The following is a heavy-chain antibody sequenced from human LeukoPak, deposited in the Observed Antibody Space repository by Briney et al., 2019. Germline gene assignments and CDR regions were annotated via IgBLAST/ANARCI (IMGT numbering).Heavy chain of an antibody. D-gene: IGHD6-13*01. V-gene: IGHV3-30-3*01. J-gene: IGHJ4*02. CDR1: GFTFSSYA. CDR2: ISYDGSNK. CDR3: VQQLVSGGRFGY. Sequence: GRSLRLSCAASGFTFSSYAMHWVRQAPGKGLEWVAVISYDGSNKYYADSVKGRFTISRDNAKNTLYLQMNSLRAEDTAVYYCVQQLVSGGRFGYWGQGTLVTVSS.